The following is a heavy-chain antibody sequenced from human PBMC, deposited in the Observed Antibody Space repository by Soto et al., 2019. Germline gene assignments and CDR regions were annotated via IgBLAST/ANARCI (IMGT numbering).Heavy chain of an antibody. CDR3: AREPATAKPEGVDF. D-gene: IGHD1-1*01. V-gene: IGHV1-2*02. Sequence: SVKVSCKASGYAFSDYYIHWVRQAPGQGLEWMGWINPNSGGTKYAPKFQGGVTMTRDTSITTAYMELSRLRSGDTAVYYCAREPATAKPEGVDFWGQGTLVTVSS. CDR1: GYAFSDYY. CDR2: INPNSGGT. J-gene: IGHJ4*02.